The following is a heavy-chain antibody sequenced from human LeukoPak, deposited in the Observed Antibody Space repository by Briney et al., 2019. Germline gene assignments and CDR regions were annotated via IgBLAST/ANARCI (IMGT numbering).Heavy chain of an antibody. CDR3: ARAIYYYDSSGYPRDY. D-gene: IGHD3-22*01. CDR2: INPNSGGT. Sequence: ASVKVSCKASGYTFTGYYMHWVRQAPGQGLEWMGWINPNSGGTNYAQTFQGRVTMTRGTSINTAYMELSRLRSDDTAVYYCARAIYYYDSSGYPRDYWGQGTLVTVSS. J-gene: IGHJ4*02. V-gene: IGHV1-2*02. CDR1: GYTFTGYY.